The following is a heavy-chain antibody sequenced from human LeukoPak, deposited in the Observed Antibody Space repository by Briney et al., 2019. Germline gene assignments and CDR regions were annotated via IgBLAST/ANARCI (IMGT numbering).Heavy chain of an antibody. Sequence: PSETLSLTCAVYGGSFSGYYWSWIRQPPGKGLEWIGEINHSGSTNYNPSLKSRVTISVDTSKNQFSLKLSSVTAADTAVYYCARWGNYYDSSGYYPAGNDYWGQGTLVTVSS. D-gene: IGHD3-22*01. J-gene: IGHJ4*02. CDR2: INHSGST. CDR3: ARWGNYYDSSGYYPAGNDY. V-gene: IGHV4-34*01. CDR1: GGSFSGYY.